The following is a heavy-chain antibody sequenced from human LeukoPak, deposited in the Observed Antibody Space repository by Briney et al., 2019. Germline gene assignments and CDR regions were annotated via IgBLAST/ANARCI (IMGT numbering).Heavy chain of an antibody. CDR1: GFTFSTYD. Sequence: GGSLRLSCAASGFTFSTYDMHWVRQAPGKGLEWVSTIAGDGATTYYADSVRGRFIISRDNSMNTLSLQMDSLRAEDTAVYYCAKGGHYSHFDYWGQRTLVTVSS. CDR3: AKGGHYSHFDY. CDR2: IAGDGATT. J-gene: IGHJ4*02. D-gene: IGHD3-10*01. V-gene: IGHV3-23*01.